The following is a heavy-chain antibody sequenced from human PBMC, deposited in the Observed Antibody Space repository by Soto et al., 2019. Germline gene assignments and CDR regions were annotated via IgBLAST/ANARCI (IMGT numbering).Heavy chain of an antibody. J-gene: IGHJ4*02. CDR3: ARRAETNGWNGFGADKYYFDF. Sequence: QVQLVQSGAEVRKPGASVKVSCEASGYTFTSYDIYWVRHATGQGLEWMGWMNPNTGNSGYAQKFQGRVTMTSDTSIGTDHMGLSSLRSEDTAVYYCARRAETNGWNGFGADKYYFDFWGQGTLVTVSS. CDR2: MNPNTGNS. V-gene: IGHV1-8*01. D-gene: IGHD1-1*01. CDR1: GYTFTSYD.